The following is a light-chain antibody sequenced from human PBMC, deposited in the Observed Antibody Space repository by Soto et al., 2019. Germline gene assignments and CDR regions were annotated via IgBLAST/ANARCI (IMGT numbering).Light chain of an antibody. J-gene: IGKJ3*01. CDR2: DAS. CDR1: QSINTY. Sequence: DIQMTQSPSSLSASVGDRVTITCRASQSINTYLNWYQQKPGKAPKVLIYDASTLQSGVPTRFSGSGSETDFTLTISSLQPEDFATYYCQQSYTTPRTFGPGTKVDIK. CDR3: QQSYTTPRT. V-gene: IGKV1-39*01.